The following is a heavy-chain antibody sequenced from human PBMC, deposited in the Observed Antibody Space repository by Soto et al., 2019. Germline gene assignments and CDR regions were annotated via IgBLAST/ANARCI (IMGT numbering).Heavy chain of an antibody. D-gene: IGHD2-2*01. CDR3: ARDRGVCSSTNCHLYYYYGMDV. V-gene: IGHV1-3*01. CDR1: GYTFTSYA. Sequence: ASVKVSCKASGYTFTSYAMHWVRQAPGQRLEWMGWINAGNGNTKYSQKFQGRVTITRDTSASTAYMELSSLRSEDTAVYYCARDRGVCSSTNCHLYYYYGMDVWGQGTTVTVSS. CDR2: INAGNGNT. J-gene: IGHJ6*02.